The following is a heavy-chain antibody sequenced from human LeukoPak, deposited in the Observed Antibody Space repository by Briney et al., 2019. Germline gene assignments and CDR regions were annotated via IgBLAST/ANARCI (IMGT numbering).Heavy chain of an antibody. CDR1: GYTFTGYY. D-gene: IGHD6-13*01. CDR2: INPNSGGT. J-gene: IGHJ4*02. Sequence: GASVKVSCKASGYTFTGYYMHRVRQAPGQGLEWMGRINPNSGGTNYAQKFQGRVTMTRDTSISTAYMELSRLRSDDTAVYYCARVAAAGAWVDYWGQGTLVTVSS. CDR3: ARVAAAGAWVDY. V-gene: IGHV1-2*06.